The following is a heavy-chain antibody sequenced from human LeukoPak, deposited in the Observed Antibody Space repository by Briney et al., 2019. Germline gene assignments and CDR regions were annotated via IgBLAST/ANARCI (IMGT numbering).Heavy chain of an antibody. D-gene: IGHD3-22*01. CDR2: IIPIFGTA. Sequence: SVKVSCKASGGTFSSYAISWVRQAPGQGLEWMGGIIPIFGTANYAQKFQGRVTITTDESTSTAYMELSSLRSEDTAVYYCARDSGYPLDAFDIWGQGTMVTISS. CDR1: GGTFSSYA. CDR3: ARDSGYPLDAFDI. V-gene: IGHV1-69*05. J-gene: IGHJ3*02.